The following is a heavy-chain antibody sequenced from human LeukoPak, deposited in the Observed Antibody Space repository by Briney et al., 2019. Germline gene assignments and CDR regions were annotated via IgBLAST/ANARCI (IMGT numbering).Heavy chain of an antibody. J-gene: IGHJ4*02. CDR1: GYTLTELS. D-gene: IGHD3-22*01. CDR2: FDPEDGET. V-gene: IGHV1-24*01. CDR3: ATDFYDSSGSDY. Sequence: ASVKVSCKVSGYTLTELSMHWVRQAPGKGLEWMGGFDPEDGETIYAQKLQGRVTMTEDTSTDTAYMELSSLRSEDTAVYYCATDFYDSSGSDYWGQGTLVTVSS.